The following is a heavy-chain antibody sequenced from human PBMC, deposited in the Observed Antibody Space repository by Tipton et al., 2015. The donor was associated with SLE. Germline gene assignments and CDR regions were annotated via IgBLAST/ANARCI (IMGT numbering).Heavy chain of an antibody. J-gene: IGHJ3*02. CDR3: ARGGYGDYSVLPAFDI. CDR1: GDSISDYY. D-gene: IGHD4-17*01. CDR2: IYYSGST. Sequence: TLSLTCTVSGDSISDYYWSWIRQPPGKGLEWIGYIYYSGSTNYNPSLKSRVTISVDTSKNQFSLKLSSVTAADTAVYYCARGGYGDYSVLPAFDIWGQGTMVTVSS. V-gene: IGHV4-59*01.